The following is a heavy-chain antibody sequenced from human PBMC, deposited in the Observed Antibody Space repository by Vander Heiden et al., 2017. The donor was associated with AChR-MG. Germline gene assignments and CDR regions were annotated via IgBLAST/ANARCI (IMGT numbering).Heavy chain of an antibody. Sequence: EVQLVESGGGLVQPGWSLRLSCAASGFPFDDYAMPWGRRAPGKGLEWVSGISWNSGSIGYADSVKGRFTISRDNAKNSLYLQMNSLRAEDTALYYCAKGYSSSASPDYWGQGTLVTVSS. J-gene: IGHJ4*02. CDR1: GFPFDDYA. CDR2: ISWNSGSI. CDR3: AKGYSSSASPDY. V-gene: IGHV3-9*01. D-gene: IGHD6-6*01.